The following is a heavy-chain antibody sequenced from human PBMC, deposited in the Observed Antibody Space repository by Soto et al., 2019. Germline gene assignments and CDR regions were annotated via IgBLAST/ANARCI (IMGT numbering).Heavy chain of an antibody. CDR3: AKRAWGSFYFDY. Sequence: PGGSLRLSCAASGFTFSSYAMSWVRQAPGKGLEWVSVISGSGDSTHYADSVKGRFTISRDNSKNTLYLQMNSLRAEDTALYYCAKRAWGSFYFDYWGQGTLVTVSS. CDR1: GFTFSSYA. D-gene: IGHD7-27*01. V-gene: IGHV3-23*01. J-gene: IGHJ4*02. CDR2: ISGSGDST.